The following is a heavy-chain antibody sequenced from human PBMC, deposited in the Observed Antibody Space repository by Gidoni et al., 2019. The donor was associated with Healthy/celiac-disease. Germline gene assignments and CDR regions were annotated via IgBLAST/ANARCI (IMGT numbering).Heavy chain of an antibody. CDR2: ISGSGGST. J-gene: IGHJ4*02. V-gene: IGHV3-23*01. CDR3: AKDGPRVPRSFDY. CDR1: GFPFSSYA. Sequence: EVQLLESGGGLVQPGGSLRLSCAASGFPFSSYAMSWLRQAPGKGLEWVSAISGSGGSTYYADSVKGRFTISRDNSKNTLYLQMNSLRAEDTAVYYCAKDGPRVPRSFDYWGQGTLVTVSS. D-gene: IGHD2-2*01.